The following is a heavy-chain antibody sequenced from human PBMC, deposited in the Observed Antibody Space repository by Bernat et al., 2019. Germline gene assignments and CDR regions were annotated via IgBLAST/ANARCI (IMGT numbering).Heavy chain of an antibody. CDR3: ARGRRMATISWFDP. CDR1: GGSISSGDYY. J-gene: IGHJ5*02. Sequence: QVQLQESGPGLVKPSQTLSLTCTVSGGSISSGDYYWSWIRQHPGKGLEWIGYIHYSGNTYYNPSLESRVTISVDTSKNQFSLKLSSVTAADTAVYYCARGRRMATISWFDPWGQGTLVTVSS. D-gene: IGHD5-24*01. V-gene: IGHV4-31*03. CDR2: IHYSGNT.